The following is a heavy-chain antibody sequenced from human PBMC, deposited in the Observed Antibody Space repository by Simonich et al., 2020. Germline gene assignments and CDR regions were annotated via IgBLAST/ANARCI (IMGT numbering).Heavy chain of an antibody. CDR2: IKQDGSEK. J-gene: IGHJ6*03. CDR1: GFTFSSYW. V-gene: IGHV3-7*01. Sequence: EVQLVESGGGLVQPGGSLRLSCAASGFTFSSYWMSWVRHAPGKGLEWVANIKQDGSEKYYVDSVKGRFTIPRDNAKNSLYLQMNSLRAEDTAVYYCARDGLGTAYYYYMDVWGKGTTVTVSS. CDR3: ARDGLGTAYYYYMDV. D-gene: IGHD7-27*01.